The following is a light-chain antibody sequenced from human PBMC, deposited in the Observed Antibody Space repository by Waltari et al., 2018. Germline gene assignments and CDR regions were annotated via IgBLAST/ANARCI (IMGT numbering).Light chain of an antibody. Sequence: SSELTQDHAVSVALGQTVRISCHGDSHRSYYASWYQQKPGQAPILVLFGKNNRPSGIPERISGSNSGNTASLTITGAQAEDEAVYYCHSRDSSGNPVVFGGGTKLTVL. CDR1: SHRSYY. J-gene: IGLJ2*01. CDR2: GKN. CDR3: HSRDSSGNPVV. V-gene: IGLV3-19*01.